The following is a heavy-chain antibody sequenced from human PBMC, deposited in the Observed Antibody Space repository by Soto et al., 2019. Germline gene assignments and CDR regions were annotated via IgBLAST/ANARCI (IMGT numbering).Heavy chain of an antibody. CDR2: IYYSGST. V-gene: IGHV4-61*08. CDR3: ARRYGPSFDY. J-gene: IGHJ4*02. Sequence: SETLSLTCTVSGGSISSGGYYWSWIRQPPGKGLEWIGYIYYSGSTNYNPSLKSRVTISVDTSKNQFSLKLSSVTAADTAVYYCARRYGPSFDYWGQGTLVTVSS. D-gene: IGHD4-17*01. CDR1: GGSISSGGYY.